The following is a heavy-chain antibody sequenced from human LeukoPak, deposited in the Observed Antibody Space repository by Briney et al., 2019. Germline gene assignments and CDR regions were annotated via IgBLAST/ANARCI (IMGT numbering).Heavy chain of an antibody. CDR1: GFTFSSYS. D-gene: IGHD6-19*01. J-gene: IGHJ4*02. CDR3: AKDVAVAGDY. Sequence: PGGSLRLSCAASGFTFSSYSMNWVRQAPGKGLEWVSSISSSSSYIYCADSVKGRFTISRDNAKNSLYLQMNSLRAEDTAVYYCAKDVAVAGDYWGQGTLVTVSS. V-gene: IGHV3-21*01. CDR2: ISSSSSYI.